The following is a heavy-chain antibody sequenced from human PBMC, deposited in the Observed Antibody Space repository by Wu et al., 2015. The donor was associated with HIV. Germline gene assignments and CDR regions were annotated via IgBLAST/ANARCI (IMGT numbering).Heavy chain of an antibody. J-gene: IGHJ4*02. CDR2: IIPIFGTA. CDR3: AKHSGSYYAGGDYFDY. D-gene: IGHD1-26*01. Sequence: QVQLVQSGAEVKKPGSSVKVSCKASGGTFSSYAISWVRQAPGQGLEWMGRIIPIFGTANYAQKFQGRVTITADESTSTAYMELSSLRSEDTAVYYCAKHSGSYYAGGDYFDYWGQGTLVTVSS. V-gene: IGHV1-69*13. CDR1: GGTFSSYA.